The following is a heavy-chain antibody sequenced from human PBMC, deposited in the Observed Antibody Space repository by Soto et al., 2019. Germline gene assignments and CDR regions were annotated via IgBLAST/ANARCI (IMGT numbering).Heavy chain of an antibody. J-gene: IGHJ5*02. Sequence: ASLNVSCKASGGSFSNYPISWVRQAPGQGPEWMGWINAGNGNTKYSQKFQGRVTITRDTSASTAYMELSSLRSEDTAVYYCARGFPLWFDPWGQGTLVTVSS. CDR2: INAGNGNT. D-gene: IGHD3-16*02. CDR3: ARGFPLWFDP. V-gene: IGHV1-3*01. CDR1: GGSFSNYP.